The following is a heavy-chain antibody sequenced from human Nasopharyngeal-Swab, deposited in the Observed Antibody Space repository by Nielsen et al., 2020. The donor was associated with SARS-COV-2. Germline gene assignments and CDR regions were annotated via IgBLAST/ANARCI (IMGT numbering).Heavy chain of an antibody. CDR2: IYSGGNT. D-gene: IGHD3-16*01. Sequence: WIRQPPGKGLEWISVIYSGGNTYYADAMKGRFTASRDNSKNTMYLQMNSLRAEDTATYYCASAPSWGYWGQGTPVTVSS. V-gene: IGHV3-53*01. CDR3: ASAPSWGY. J-gene: IGHJ4*02.